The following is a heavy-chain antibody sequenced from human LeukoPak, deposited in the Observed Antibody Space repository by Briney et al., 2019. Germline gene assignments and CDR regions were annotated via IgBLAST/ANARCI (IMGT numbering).Heavy chain of an antibody. V-gene: IGHV3-74*03. CDR2: VTTDGSST. D-gene: IGHD2-15*01. Sequence: GGSLRLSCAASGFTFSSYWMHWVRQAPGKGLVWVSRVTTDGSSTTYADSVKGRFTISRDNAKNTLYLQMNSLRAEDTAVYYCARVGYCSGGSCYSPNHYYGMDVWGQGTTVTLSS. J-gene: IGHJ6*02. CDR1: GFTFSSYW. CDR3: ARVGYCSGGSCYSPNHYYGMDV.